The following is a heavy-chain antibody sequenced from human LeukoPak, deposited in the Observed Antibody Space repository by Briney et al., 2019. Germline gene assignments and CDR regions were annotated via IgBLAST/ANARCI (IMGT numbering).Heavy chain of an antibody. CDR1: GVSISSYY. Sequence: PSETLSLTCTVSGVSISSYYWSWIRKPPGKGLEWIGYIYYSGSTNYNPSLKSRVTISVDTSKNQFSLKLSSVTAADTAVYYCARVTVSPDSSGYYYYYYGMDVWGQGTTVTVSS. V-gene: IGHV4-59*01. D-gene: IGHD3-22*01. J-gene: IGHJ6*02. CDR3: ARVTVSPDSSGYYYYYYGMDV. CDR2: IYYSGST.